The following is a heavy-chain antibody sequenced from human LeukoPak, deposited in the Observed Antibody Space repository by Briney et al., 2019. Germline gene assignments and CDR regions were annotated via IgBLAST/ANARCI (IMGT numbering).Heavy chain of an antibody. Sequence: GGSLRLSCAASGFTFSSYWMSWVRQAPGKGLEWVANIKQDGSEKYYVDSVKGRFTISRDNAKNSLYLQMNSLRAEDTAVYYCARTLLPYSHYDYVWGSYRSNGGPFDYWGQGTLVTVSS. CDR2: IKQDGSEK. CDR1: GFTFSSYW. V-gene: IGHV3-7*01. D-gene: IGHD3-16*02. CDR3: ARTLLPYSHYDYVWGSYRSNGGPFDY. J-gene: IGHJ4*02.